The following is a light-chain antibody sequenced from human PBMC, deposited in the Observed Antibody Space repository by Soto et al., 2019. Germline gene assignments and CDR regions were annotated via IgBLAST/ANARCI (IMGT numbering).Light chain of an antibody. J-gene: IGKJ2*01. Sequence: DIVMTQTPLSLPVTLGQPASISCRSSQSLVHSDGNTYLSWLQQRPGQPPRLLIYKVSKRFSGVPGRFRWKGSGTDFTLKNKKVGTWDGGIYYCMQATQFQFTFGQGTKLEI. V-gene: IGKV2-24*01. CDR1: QSLVHSDGNTY. CDR3: MQATQFQFT. CDR2: KVS.